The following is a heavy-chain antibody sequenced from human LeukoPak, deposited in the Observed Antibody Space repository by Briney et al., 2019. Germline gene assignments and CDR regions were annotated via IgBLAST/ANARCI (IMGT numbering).Heavy chain of an antibody. Sequence: PSETLSLTCTVSGGSITSGGFYWSWIRQPPGKGLEWIGYIFYNGNSYFNPSLKSRVIISLETSNNRFSLKLNSVTAADTAVYYCARHADHFDYWGQGTLVTVSS. CDR2: IFYNGNS. CDR1: GGSITSGGFY. CDR3: ARHADHFDY. J-gene: IGHJ4*02. V-gene: IGHV4-30-4*01.